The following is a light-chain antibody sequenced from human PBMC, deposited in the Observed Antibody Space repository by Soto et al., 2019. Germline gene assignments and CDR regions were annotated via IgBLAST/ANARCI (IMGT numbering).Light chain of an antibody. Sequence: EIVLTQSPATLSLSPGERATLSCRASQSINRHLAWYQQKPGQAPRLLILDASDRATGIPARFSGSGSGTEFTLTISSLEPEDFAVYYCQQRSNWPPVTFGGGTKVDIX. V-gene: IGKV3-11*01. CDR1: QSINRH. CDR3: QQRSNWPPVT. J-gene: IGKJ4*01. CDR2: DAS.